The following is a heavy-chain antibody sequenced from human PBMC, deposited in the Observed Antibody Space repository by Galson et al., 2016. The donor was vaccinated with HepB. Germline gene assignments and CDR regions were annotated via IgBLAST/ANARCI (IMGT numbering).Heavy chain of an antibody. D-gene: IGHD3-10*01. Sequence: SLRLSCAASGITFNSYAMTWVRQAPGRGLEWVSSIVGGGGVTFYADSVKGRFTISRDNSKNTLYLQMNSLRDEDTAIYYCAKNYGSGMGYYYIDVWGKGTTVTVSS. J-gene: IGHJ6*03. CDR1: GITFNSYA. V-gene: IGHV3-23*01. CDR2: IVGGGGVT. CDR3: AKNYGSGMGYYYIDV.